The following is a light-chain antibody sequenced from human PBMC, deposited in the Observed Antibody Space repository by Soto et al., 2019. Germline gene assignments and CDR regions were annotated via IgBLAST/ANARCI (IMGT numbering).Light chain of an antibody. CDR3: MQALQTPYT. CDR1: QSLLHSNGYNY. CDR2: LGS. Sequence: DIVMTQSPLSLPVTPGEPASISCRSSQSLLHSNGYNYLDWYLQKPGQSPQLLIYLGSNRASGVPDRFSGSGSGTDFKLNMSRVEAEDVGVYYCMQALQTPYTFGQGTKLEIK. V-gene: IGKV2-28*01. J-gene: IGKJ2*01.